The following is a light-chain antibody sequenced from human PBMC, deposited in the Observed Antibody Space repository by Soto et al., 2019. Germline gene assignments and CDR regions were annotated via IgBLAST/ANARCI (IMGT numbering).Light chain of an antibody. CDR3: QQYNNWPWT. CDR2: DAS. Sequence: EIVLTQSPATLSLSPGERATLSCRASQSVSRYLAWYQQKPGQAPRLLIYDASKRATGIPARFSGSGSGTDFTLTISSLQSEDFAVYYCQQYNNWPWTFGQGTKVEIK. J-gene: IGKJ1*01. V-gene: IGKV3-11*01. CDR1: QSVSRY.